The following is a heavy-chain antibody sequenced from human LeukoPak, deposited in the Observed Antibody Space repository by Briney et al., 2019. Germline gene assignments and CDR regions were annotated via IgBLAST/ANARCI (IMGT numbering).Heavy chain of an antibody. CDR3: ARDLTSTTVTYFDY. D-gene: IGHD4-17*01. Sequence: GGSLRLSCAASVFTFSSYWMHWVGQAPGKGLVWVSRINSDGSSTSYADSVKGRFTISRDNAKNTLYLQTNSLRAEDTAVYYCARDLTSTTVTYFDYWGQGTLVTVSS. V-gene: IGHV3-74*01. J-gene: IGHJ4*02. CDR2: INSDGSST. CDR1: VFTFSSYW.